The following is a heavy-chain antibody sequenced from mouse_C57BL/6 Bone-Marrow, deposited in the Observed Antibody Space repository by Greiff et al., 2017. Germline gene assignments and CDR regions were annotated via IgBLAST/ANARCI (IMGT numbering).Heavy chain of an antibody. CDR3: ARGNIYDGYYCAMDY. V-gene: IGHV1-69*01. Sequence: VQLQQPGAELVMPGASVKLSCKASGYTFTSYWMHWVKQRPGQGLEWIGEIDPSDSYTNYNQKFKGKSTLTVDKSSSTAYMQLSSLTSEDSAVYYCARGNIYDGYYCAMDYWGQGTSVTVSS. CDR2: IDPSDSYT. CDR1: GYTFTSYW. D-gene: IGHD2-3*01. J-gene: IGHJ4*01.